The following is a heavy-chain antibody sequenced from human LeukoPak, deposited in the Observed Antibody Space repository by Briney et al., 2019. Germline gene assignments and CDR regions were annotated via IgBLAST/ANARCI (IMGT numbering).Heavy chain of an antibody. CDR3: ARNGRPIVVEWYFDL. D-gene: IGHD3-22*01. Sequence: GGSLRLSCAASGFTFSIYNMNWVRQAPGKALEWVSSISSSSSYIYYADSVKGRFTISRDNAKNSLYLQMNSLRAEDTALYYCARNGRPIVVEWYFDLWGRGTLVTVSS. J-gene: IGHJ2*01. V-gene: IGHV3-21*04. CDR1: GFTFSIYN. CDR2: ISSSSSYI.